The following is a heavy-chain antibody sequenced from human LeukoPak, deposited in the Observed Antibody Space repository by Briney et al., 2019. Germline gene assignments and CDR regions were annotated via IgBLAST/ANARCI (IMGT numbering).Heavy chain of an antibody. CDR1: GFIFSNFA. Sequence: PWGSRRLTCAASGFIFSNFAMSWVRQTPGKGLEWVSAITGRSDSTYYADSVKGRFTISRDNSKNTLYLQMNSLRAEDTAVYYCAKDGTLGSAFDIWGQGTMVTVSS. CDR2: ITGRSDST. V-gene: IGHV3-23*01. J-gene: IGHJ3*02. CDR3: AKDGTLGSAFDI. D-gene: IGHD1-1*01.